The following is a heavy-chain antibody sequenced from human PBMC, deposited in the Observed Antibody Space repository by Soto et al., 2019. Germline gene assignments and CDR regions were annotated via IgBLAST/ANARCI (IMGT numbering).Heavy chain of an antibody. CDR1: GGTFSSDV. CDR3: ATVDRSVALVGWFDP. D-gene: IGHD2-8*02. Sequence: QVHLEQSGAEVKKPGSSVKVSCKFSGGTFSSDVIIWVRQAPGQGLQRMGGIIPVSGTANYAQKFHGRVTISAEAATNTAYMELSSVRFDDTAAYYCATVDRSVALVGWFDPWGKGTLVTVSS. J-gene: IGHJ5*02. V-gene: IGHV1-69*01. CDR2: IIPVSGTA.